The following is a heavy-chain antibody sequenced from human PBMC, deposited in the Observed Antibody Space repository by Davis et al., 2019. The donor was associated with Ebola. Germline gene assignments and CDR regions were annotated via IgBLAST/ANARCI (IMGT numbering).Heavy chain of an antibody. V-gene: IGHV1-18*04. D-gene: IGHD4-17*01. CDR3: ARVGDYRY. CDR1: GYTFKNYG. Sequence: ASVKVSCKASGYTFKNYGVSWVRQAPGQGLEWVGWISASIGNTDYAQKLQGRVTMTTDTSTSTAYMELRSLRSDDTAVYYCARVGDYRYWGQGTTVTVSS. J-gene: IGHJ6*02. CDR2: ISASIGNT.